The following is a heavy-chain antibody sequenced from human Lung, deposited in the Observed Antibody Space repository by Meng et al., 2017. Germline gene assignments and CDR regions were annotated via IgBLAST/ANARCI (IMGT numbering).Heavy chain of an antibody. Sequence: QVQLVESGGGVVQPGRYLRLSCAASGFTFSSYGMNWVRQAPGKGLEWVAVIWYDGSNKYYADSVKGRFTISRDNSKNTLYLQMNSLRAEDTAVYYCARGRYSSSSAVVDYWGQGTLVTVSS. D-gene: IGHD6-13*01. J-gene: IGHJ4*02. CDR1: GFTFSSYG. V-gene: IGHV3-33*01. CDR2: IWYDGSNK. CDR3: ARGRYSSSSAVVDY.